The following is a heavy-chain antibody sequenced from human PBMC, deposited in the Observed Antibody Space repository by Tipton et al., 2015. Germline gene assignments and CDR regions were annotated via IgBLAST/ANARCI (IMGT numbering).Heavy chain of an antibody. D-gene: IGHD2/OR15-2a*01. CDR3: ARGLNELTLGEYYPH. Sequence: LRLSCTVSGDSVNSGNYYWSWIRQPPGRGLEWIGYIISGGRTNSNPSVKSRVTIFLTSNKQFSLEMTSVTAANTAIYYCARGLNELTLGEYYPHWGQVTLVAVSS. J-gene: IGHJ1*01. CDR1: GDSVNSGNYY. CDR2: IISGGRT. V-gene: IGHV4-61*01.